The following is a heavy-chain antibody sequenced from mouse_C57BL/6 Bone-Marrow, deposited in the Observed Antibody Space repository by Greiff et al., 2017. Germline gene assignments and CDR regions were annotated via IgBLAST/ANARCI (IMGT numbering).Heavy chain of an antibody. J-gene: IGHJ1*03. D-gene: IGHD2-3*01. CDR1: GFSLTSYG. V-gene: IGHV2-2*01. CDR2: IWRGGST. CDR3: ARRFDGYWYFDV. Sequence: VQGVESGPGLVQPSQSLSITCTVSGFSLTSYGVHWVRQSPGKGLEWLGVIWRGGSTDYNAAFISRLSISKDNSKSQVFFKMNSLQADDTAIYYCARRFDGYWYFDVWGTGTTVTVSS.